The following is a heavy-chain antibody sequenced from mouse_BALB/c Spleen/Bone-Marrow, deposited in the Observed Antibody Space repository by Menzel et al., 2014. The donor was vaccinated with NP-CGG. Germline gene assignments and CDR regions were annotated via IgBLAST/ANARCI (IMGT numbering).Heavy chain of an antibody. J-gene: IGHJ2*01. Sequence: CTASGVDFSRYWMSWVRQAPGKGLEWIGEINPDSGTINYTPSLKDKFIISRDNAKNTLYLQMSKVRSEDTALYYCARLGYYGYFDYWGQGTTLTVSS. CDR1: GVDFSRYW. V-gene: IGHV4-1*02. D-gene: IGHD2-3*01. CDR3: ARLGYYGYFDY. CDR2: INPDSGTI.